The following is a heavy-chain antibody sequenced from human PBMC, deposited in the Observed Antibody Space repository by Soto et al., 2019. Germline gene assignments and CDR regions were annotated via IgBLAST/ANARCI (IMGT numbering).Heavy chain of an antibody. CDR3: ARDIPYSSSWYGAFDI. Sequence: QVQLVESGGGVVQPGRSLRLSCAASGFTFSSYGMHWVRQAPGKGLEWVAVIWYDGSNKYYADSVKGRFTISRDNSKNTRYLQMNSLRAEDTAVYYCARDIPYSSSWYGAFDIWGQGTMVTVSS. J-gene: IGHJ3*02. D-gene: IGHD6-13*01. CDR2: IWYDGSNK. V-gene: IGHV3-33*01. CDR1: GFTFSSYG.